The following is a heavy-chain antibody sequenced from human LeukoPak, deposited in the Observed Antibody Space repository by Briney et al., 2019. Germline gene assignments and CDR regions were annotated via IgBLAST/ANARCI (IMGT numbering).Heavy chain of an antibody. CDR1: GFTFSSYW. Sequence: GGSLRLSCAASGFTFSSYWMSWVRQAPGKGLEWVANIKQDGSEKYYVDSVKGRFTISRDNAKNSLYPQMNSLRAEDTAVYYCAREGKYYHDSSPYYWGQGTLVTVSS. V-gene: IGHV3-7*01. D-gene: IGHD3-22*01. J-gene: IGHJ4*02. CDR3: AREGKYYHDSSPYY. CDR2: IKQDGSEK.